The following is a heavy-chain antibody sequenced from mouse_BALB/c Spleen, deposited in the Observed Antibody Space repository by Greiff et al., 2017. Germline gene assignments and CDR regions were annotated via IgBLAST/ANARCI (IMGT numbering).Heavy chain of an antibody. CDR3: ARPLLSSYAMDY. CDR1: GFNIKDTY. J-gene: IGHJ4*01. CDR2: IDPANGNT. Sequence: EVKLMESGAELVKPGASVKLSCTASGFNIKDTYMHWVKQRPEQGLEWIGRIDPANGNTKYDPKFQGKATITADTSSNTAYLQLSSLTSEDTAVYYCARPLLSSYAMDYWGQGTSVTVSS. D-gene: IGHD2-1*01. V-gene: IGHV14-3*02.